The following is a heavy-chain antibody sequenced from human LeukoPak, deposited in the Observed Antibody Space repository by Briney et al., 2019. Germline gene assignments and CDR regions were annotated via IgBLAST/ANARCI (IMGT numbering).Heavy chain of an antibody. V-gene: IGHV1-18*01. D-gene: IGHD5-24*01. CDR2: ISAYNGDT. Sequence: ASVKVSCKAFGYTFTNFGITWVRQAPGQGLEWMGWISAYNGDTKYGQNFQGRVTMTTDTSTTTAHMDLRSLSSDDTAVYYCGRVDMATTKDYWGQGTLVTVSS. CDR3: GRVDMATTKDY. CDR1: GYTFTNFG. J-gene: IGHJ4*02.